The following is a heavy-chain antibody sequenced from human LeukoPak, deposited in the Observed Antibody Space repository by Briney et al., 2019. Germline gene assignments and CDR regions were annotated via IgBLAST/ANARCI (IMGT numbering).Heavy chain of an antibody. J-gene: IGHJ4*02. CDR3: TRARAHYDRYCSGGSCYAPFDY. V-gene: IGHV4-34*01. D-gene: IGHD2-15*01. CDR2: INHSGST. Sequence: GSLRLSCAASGFTFSNYAMSWIRQPPGKGLEWIGEINHSGSTNYNPSLKSRVTISVDTSKNQFSLKLSSVTAADTAVYYCTRARAHYDRYCSGGSCYAPFDYWGQGTLVTVSS. CDR1: GFTFSNYA.